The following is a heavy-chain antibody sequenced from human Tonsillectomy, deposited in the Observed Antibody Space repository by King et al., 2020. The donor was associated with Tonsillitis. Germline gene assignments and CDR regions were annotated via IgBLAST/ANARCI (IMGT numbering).Heavy chain of an antibody. V-gene: IGHV3-53*04. D-gene: IGHD3-10*01. CDR1: GFTVSSNY. CDR3: AREVRVRGVDNWFDP. J-gene: IGHJ5*02. CDR2: IYSGGST. Sequence: VQLVESGGGLVQPGGSLRLSCAASGFTVSSNYMSWGRQALGKGLGWVSVIYSGGSTNYADAVKGRFPSSRHNSKNTLYLQMNSLRVEETAVYYCAREVRVRGVDNWFDPWGQGTLVTVSS.